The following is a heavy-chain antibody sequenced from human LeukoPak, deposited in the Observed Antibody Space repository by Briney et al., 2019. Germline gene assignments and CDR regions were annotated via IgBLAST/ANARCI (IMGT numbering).Heavy chain of an antibody. V-gene: IGHV1-18*01. J-gene: IGHJ4*02. Sequence: ASVKVSCKASGYTFTNYGITWVRQAPGQGLEWMGWISAYNGNTNYAQKLQGRVTMTRDTSTSTVYMELSSLRSEDTAVYYCARDKDCSSTSCYSYFDYWGQGTLVTVSS. CDR2: ISAYNGNT. CDR3: ARDKDCSSTSCYSYFDY. CDR1: GYTFTNYG. D-gene: IGHD2-2*01.